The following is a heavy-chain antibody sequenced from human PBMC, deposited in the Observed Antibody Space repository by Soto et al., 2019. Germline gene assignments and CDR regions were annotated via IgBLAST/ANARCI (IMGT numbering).Heavy chain of an antibody. V-gene: IGHV4-4*07. CDR3: GKEGARGSWYPIKTEGGVGMAV. CDR2: IYTSGST. Sequence: SETLSLTCTVAAGSISSYYWSWIRQPARKGLEWIWRIYTSGSTNYNSSLRSRVTRSVDRSKNQFSLKLSSVTAAAPAVYYLGKEGARGSWYPIKTEGGVGMAVWGQGTTVTVSS. J-gene: IGHJ6*02. CDR1: AGSISSYY. D-gene: IGHD6-13*01.